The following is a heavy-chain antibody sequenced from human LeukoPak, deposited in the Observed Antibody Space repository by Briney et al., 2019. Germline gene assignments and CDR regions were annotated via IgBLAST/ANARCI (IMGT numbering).Heavy chain of an antibody. Sequence: SETLSLTCTVSGGSISSYYWSWIGQPPGKGLEWIGYIYYSGSTNYNPSLKSRVTISVDTSKNQFSLKLSSVTAADTAVYYCARVDYYGSGSYYNGFDYWGQGTLVTVSS. CDR2: IYYSGST. J-gene: IGHJ4*02. D-gene: IGHD3-10*01. V-gene: IGHV4-59*01. CDR3: ARVDYYGSGSYYNGFDY. CDR1: GGSISSYY.